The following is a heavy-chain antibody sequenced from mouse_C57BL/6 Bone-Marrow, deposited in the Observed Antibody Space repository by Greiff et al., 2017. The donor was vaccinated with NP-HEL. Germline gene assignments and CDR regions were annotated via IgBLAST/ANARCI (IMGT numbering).Heavy chain of an antibody. Sequence: QVQLQQSGAELARPGASVKLSCKASGYTFTSYGISWVKQRTGQGLEWIGEIYPRSGNTYYNEKFKGKATLTADKSSSTAYMELRSLTSEDSAVYFCAVYDGYYLAYWGQGTLVTVSA. J-gene: IGHJ3*01. V-gene: IGHV1-81*01. D-gene: IGHD2-3*01. CDR1: GYTFTSYG. CDR2: IYPRSGNT. CDR3: AVYDGYYLAY.